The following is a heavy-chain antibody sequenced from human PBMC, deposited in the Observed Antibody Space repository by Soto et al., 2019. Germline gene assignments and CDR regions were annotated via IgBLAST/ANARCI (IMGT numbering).Heavy chain of an antibody. D-gene: IGHD3-22*01. J-gene: IGHJ4*02. CDR2: LSGGGDNT. V-gene: IGHV3-23*01. CDR3: AKGSFDTSGYPYFGY. CDR1: GFTFSNYA. Sequence: PGGSLRLFCAAPGFTFSNYAVTWVREAPGKGLEWVSALSGGGDNTYYADSVKGRFTISRDNSKTSLYLQMNSLRAEDTAVYYCAKGSFDTSGYPYFGYWGRGSLVTVSS.